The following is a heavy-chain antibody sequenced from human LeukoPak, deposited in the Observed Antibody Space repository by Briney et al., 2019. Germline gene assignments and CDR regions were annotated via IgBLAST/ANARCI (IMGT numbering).Heavy chain of an antibody. D-gene: IGHD3-10*01. Sequence: GGSLRLSCAASGFTFTSYAMSWVRQAPGKGLEWVSVISGSGGSTYYADSVKGRFTISRDNSKNTLYLQMNSLRAEDTAVYYCARDESDPAGGFDPWGQGTLVTVSS. V-gene: IGHV3-23*01. J-gene: IGHJ5*02. CDR3: ARDESDPAGGFDP. CDR2: ISGSGGST. CDR1: GFTFTSYA.